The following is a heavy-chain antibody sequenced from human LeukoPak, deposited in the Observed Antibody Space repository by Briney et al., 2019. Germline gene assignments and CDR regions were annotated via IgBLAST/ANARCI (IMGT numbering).Heavy chain of an antibody. D-gene: IGHD1-26*01. Sequence: PSETLSLTCTVSGGSISSYYWSWIRQPAGKGLEWIGRIYTSGSTNYNPSPKSRVTMSVDTSKNQFSLQLSSVTAADTAVYYCARVYSGSYHDAFDIWGQGTMVTVSS. CDR1: GGSISSYY. CDR3: ARVYSGSYHDAFDI. V-gene: IGHV4-4*07. CDR2: IYTSGST. J-gene: IGHJ3*02.